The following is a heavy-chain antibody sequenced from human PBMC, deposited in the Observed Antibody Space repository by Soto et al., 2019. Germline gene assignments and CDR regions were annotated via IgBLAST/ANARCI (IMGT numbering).Heavy chain of an antibody. J-gene: IGHJ5*02. Sequence: QVQLQESGPGLVKPSQTLSLTCTVSGGSISSGDYYWSWIRQPPGKGLECIGYIYYSGSTDYKPSIKRRLTISVDISTNPFSLQLSSVTAADTAVYYCARVNRHRIGTSCYAGWFDPWGQGTLVTVSS. CDR3: ARVNRHRIGTSCYAGWFDP. V-gene: IGHV4-30-4*01. CDR1: GGSISSGDYY. CDR2: IYYSGST. D-gene: IGHD2-2*01.